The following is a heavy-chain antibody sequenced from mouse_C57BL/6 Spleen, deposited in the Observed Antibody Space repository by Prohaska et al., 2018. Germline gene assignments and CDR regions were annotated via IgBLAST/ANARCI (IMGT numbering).Heavy chain of an antibody. D-gene: IGHD4-1*01. V-gene: IGHV1-78*01. CDR2: IYPRDGST. J-gene: IGHJ4*01. CDR3: ARRRTNWDPYAMDY. Sequence: LQQSDAELVKPGASVQISCKVSGYTFTYHTIHWMKQRPEQGLEWIGYIYPRDGSTKYNEKFKGKATLTAYKSSSTAYMQLNSLTSEDSAVYFCARRRTNWDPYAMDYWGQGTSVTVSS. CDR1: GYTFTYHT.